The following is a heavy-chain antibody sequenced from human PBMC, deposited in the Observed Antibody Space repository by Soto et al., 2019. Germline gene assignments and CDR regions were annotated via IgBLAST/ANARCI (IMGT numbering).Heavy chain of an antibody. D-gene: IGHD6-19*01. CDR3: ARCTVDTIVTSGWCHYLDP. Sequence: GGSLRLSCAASGFTFSSYAMSWVRQAPGKGLEWVSAISGSGGSTYYADSVKGRFTISRDNSKNTLYLQMNSLRAEDTAIYFCARCTVDTIVTSGWCHYLDPWGQGTLVTVSS. V-gene: IGHV3-23*01. CDR1: GFTFSSYA. CDR2: ISGSGGST. J-gene: IGHJ5*02.